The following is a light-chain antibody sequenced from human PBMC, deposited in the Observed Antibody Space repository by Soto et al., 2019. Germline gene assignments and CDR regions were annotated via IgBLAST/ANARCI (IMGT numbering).Light chain of an antibody. CDR3: QQRANWPLT. Sequence: EIVLTQSPATLSFSPGERATLSCRSSQSVSNYLAWYQHKPGPAPRLLSYDTSTRATGILARFSGSGSGTDFTLTIRSLEPEAFAVYYCQQRANWPLTFGGGTKVESK. V-gene: IGKV3-11*01. CDR2: DTS. J-gene: IGKJ4*01. CDR1: QSVSNY.